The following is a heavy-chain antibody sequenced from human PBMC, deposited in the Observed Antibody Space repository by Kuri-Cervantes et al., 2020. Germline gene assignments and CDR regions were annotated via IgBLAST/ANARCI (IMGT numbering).Heavy chain of an antibody. CDR3: ARDLYDSSGYAALDY. J-gene: IGHJ4*02. D-gene: IGHD3-22*01. CDR2: ISSSGTTI. V-gene: IGHV3-11*04. Sequence: GESLKISCAASGFTFSDYYINWIRQAPGRGLEWVSYISSSGTTIFYADSVKGRFTISRDNAKNSLYLQMNSLRDEDTAVYYCARDLYDSSGYAALDYWGQGTLVTVSS. CDR1: GFTFSDYY.